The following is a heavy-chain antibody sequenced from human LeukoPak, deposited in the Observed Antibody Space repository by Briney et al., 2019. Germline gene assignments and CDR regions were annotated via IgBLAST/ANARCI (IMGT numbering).Heavy chain of an antibody. CDR2: IHYSGST. J-gene: IGHJ3*02. CDR3: ARGLGYYDYVWGSYLDDAFDI. D-gene: IGHD3-16*02. Sequence: PSETLSLTCTVSGGSISNSYWSWIRQPPGKGLEWIGFIHYSGSTNYNPSLKSRVTISVDTSKNQFSLKLSSVTAADTAVYYCARGLGYYDYVWGSYLDDAFDIWGQGTMVTVSS. V-gene: IGHV4-59*01. CDR1: GGSISNSY.